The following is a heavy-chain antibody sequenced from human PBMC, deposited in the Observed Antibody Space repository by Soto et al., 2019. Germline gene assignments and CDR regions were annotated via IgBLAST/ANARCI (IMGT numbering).Heavy chain of an antibody. CDR1: GYTFTNYG. J-gene: IGHJ6*02. CDR3: ASHNDGSGHREKYGMAV. CDR2: ISAYNGNT. D-gene: IGHD3-22*01. V-gene: IGHV1-18*01. Sequence: ASVKVSCKSSGYTFTNYGISWVRQAPGQGLEWMGWISAYNGNTNYAQKLQGRVTMTTDTSTSTAYMELRSLRSDDTAMYYCASHNDGSGHREKYGMAVGAQGPTATVPS.